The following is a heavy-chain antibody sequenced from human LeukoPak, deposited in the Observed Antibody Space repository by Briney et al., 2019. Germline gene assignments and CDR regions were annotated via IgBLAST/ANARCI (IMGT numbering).Heavy chain of an antibody. D-gene: IGHD3-22*01. Sequence: GGSMRLSCAASGFTFSSYAMSWVRQAPGKGLEWVSAISGSGGSTYYADSVKGRFTISRDNSKNTLYLQMNSLRAEDTAVYYCAKVRSDITMIVDSFDYWGQGTLVTVSS. CDR1: GFTFSSYA. J-gene: IGHJ4*02. V-gene: IGHV3-23*01. CDR3: AKVRSDITMIVDSFDY. CDR2: ISGSGGST.